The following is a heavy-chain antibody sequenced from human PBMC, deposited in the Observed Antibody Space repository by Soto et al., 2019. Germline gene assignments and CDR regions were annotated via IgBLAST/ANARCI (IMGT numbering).Heavy chain of an antibody. Sequence: TSETLSLTCTVSGGSISSYYWSWIRQPPGKGLEWIGYIYYSGSTNYNPSLKSRVTISVDTSKNQFSLKLSSVTAADTAVYSCARNPVVGATQTHFNYGMVNWGQETTVTVSS. J-gene: IGHJ6*02. CDR1: GGSISSYY. D-gene: IGHD1-26*01. CDR3: ARNPVVGATQTHFNYGMVN. CDR2: IYYSGST. V-gene: IGHV4-59*01.